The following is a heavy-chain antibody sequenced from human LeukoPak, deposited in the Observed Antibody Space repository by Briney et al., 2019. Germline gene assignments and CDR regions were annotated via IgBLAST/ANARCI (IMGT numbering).Heavy chain of an antibody. J-gene: IGHJ4*02. CDR2: ISYTGNT. Sequence: SETLSLTCTVSGGSISSFYWSWIRQSPGKGLEWIGYISYTGNTNYNPSLKSRVTISVDTSKNQFSLKLSSVTAADTAVYYCAREVVVIAKIDYWGQGTLVTVSS. D-gene: IGHD2-21*01. CDR3: AREVVVIAKIDY. CDR1: GGSISSFY. V-gene: IGHV4-59*12.